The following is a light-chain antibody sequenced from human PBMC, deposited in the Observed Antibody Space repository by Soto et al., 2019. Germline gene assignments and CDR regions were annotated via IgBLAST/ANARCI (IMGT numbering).Light chain of an antibody. Sequence: DIQMTQSPSSVSASVGDRVTITCRASQVISGWLAWYQQKPGKAPKLLIYAASSLQSGVPSRFXGSGSGTDFPLTISSLQPEDFATYYCLQANGLPSLTFGQGTRLDIK. CDR1: QVISGW. CDR3: LQANGLPSLT. V-gene: IGKV1D-12*01. CDR2: AAS. J-gene: IGKJ5*01.